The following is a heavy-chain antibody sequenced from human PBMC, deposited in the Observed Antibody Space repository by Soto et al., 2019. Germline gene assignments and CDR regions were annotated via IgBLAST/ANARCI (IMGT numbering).Heavy chain of an antibody. CDR1: GGSISSGGYY. J-gene: IGHJ6*02. V-gene: IGHV4-31*03. D-gene: IGHD2-8*02. CDR3: ARVDCTGNNCRPYAYYPMDV. Sequence: SETLSLTCTVSGGSISSGGYYWSWIRQHPGKGLEWIGYIYYSGSTYYNTSLKSRVTISVDTSKNQFSLKLSSVTAEDTAVYYCARVDCTGNNCRPYAYYPMDVWGPGTTVTVSS. CDR2: IYYSGST.